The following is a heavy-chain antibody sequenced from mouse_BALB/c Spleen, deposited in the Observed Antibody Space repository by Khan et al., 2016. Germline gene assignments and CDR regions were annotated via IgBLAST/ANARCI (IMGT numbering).Heavy chain of an antibody. Sequence: QVQLQQSGAELARPGASVKLSCKASGYTFTDYYINWVKQRTGQGIEWIGEIYPGSGNTYYNEKFKGKATLTADKSSSTAYMQLSSLTSEDSAVYFCARSVYYGSYFDYWGQGTTLTVSS. D-gene: IGHD2-2*01. J-gene: IGHJ2*01. V-gene: IGHV1-77*01. CDR2: IYPGSGNT. CDR1: GYTFTDYY. CDR3: ARSVYYGSYFDY.